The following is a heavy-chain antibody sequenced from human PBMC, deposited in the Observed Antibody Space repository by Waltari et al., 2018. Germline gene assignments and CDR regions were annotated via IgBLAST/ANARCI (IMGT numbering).Heavy chain of an antibody. CDR3: AREADYGDYLDY. CDR1: GFTVSSNY. CDR2: IYSGGST. J-gene: IGHJ4*02. Sequence: EVQLVETGGGLIQPGGSLRLSCAASGFTVSSNYMSWVRQAPGKGLEWVSVIYSGGSTYYADAVKGRFTISRDNSKNTLYLQMNSLRAEDTAVYYCAREADYGDYLDYWGQGTLVTVSS. D-gene: IGHD3-16*01. V-gene: IGHV3-53*02.